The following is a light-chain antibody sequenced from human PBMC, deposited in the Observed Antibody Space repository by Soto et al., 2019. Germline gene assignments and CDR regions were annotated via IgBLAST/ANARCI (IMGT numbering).Light chain of an antibody. CDR3: QQYIRWPLT. Sequence: EIVMAQSPATLPVSPGERATLSCRASQSVSSNLAWYQQKPGQAPSLLIYGASTRATGTPARFSGSGSGTEFTLTISSLQSEDFAVYYCQQYIRWPLTFGGGTKVDI. J-gene: IGKJ4*01. CDR1: QSVSSN. V-gene: IGKV3-15*01. CDR2: GAS.